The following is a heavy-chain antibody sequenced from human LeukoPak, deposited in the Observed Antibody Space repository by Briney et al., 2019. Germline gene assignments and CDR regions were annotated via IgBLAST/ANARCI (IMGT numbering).Heavy chain of an antibody. V-gene: IGHV5-10-1*01. CDR1: GYSFTSYW. CDR3: ARPPLDSADRNDY. Sequence: GESLQISCKGSGYSFTSYWISWVRQMPGRGLEWMGRIDPSDSYTNYSPSFQGHVTISADKSISTAYLQWSSLKASDTAMYYCARPPLDSADRNDYWGQGTLVTVSS. D-gene: IGHD3/OR15-3a*01. J-gene: IGHJ4*02. CDR2: IDPSDSYT.